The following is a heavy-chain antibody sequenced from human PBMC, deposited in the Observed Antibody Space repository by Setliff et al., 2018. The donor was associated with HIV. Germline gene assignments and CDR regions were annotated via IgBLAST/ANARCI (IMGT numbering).Heavy chain of an antibody. J-gene: IGHJ4*02. Sequence: PSETLSLTCTVNNGSLSGFYWSWIRQPPGKGLEWVGKINDSGSARYNPSLKSRLSISVAASKDQIFLELRSVAAADTAVYYCARGKFYAFQSGSYTGGFYYFDYWVQGALVTVS. CDR2: INDSGSA. V-gene: IGHV4-34*01. D-gene: IGHD3-3*01. CDR1: NGSLSGFY. CDR3: ARGKFYAFQSGSYTGGFYYFDY.